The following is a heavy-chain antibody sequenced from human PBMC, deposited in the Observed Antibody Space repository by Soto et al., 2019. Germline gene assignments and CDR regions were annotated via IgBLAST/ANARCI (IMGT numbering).Heavy chain of an antibody. CDR2: ISSNGGST. V-gene: IGHV3-64D*06. CDR1: GFTFSSYA. D-gene: IGHD2-2*01. J-gene: IGHJ4*02. Sequence: GGSLRLSCSASGFTFSSYAMHWVRQAPGKGLEYVSAISSNGGSTYYADSVKGRFTISRDNSKNTLYLQMSSLRAEDTAVYYCVKEILDVVLPAAITLYYFDYWGQGTLVTSPQ. CDR3: VKEILDVVLPAAITLYYFDY.